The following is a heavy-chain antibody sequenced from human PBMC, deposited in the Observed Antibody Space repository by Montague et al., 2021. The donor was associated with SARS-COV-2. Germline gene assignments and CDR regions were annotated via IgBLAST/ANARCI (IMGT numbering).Heavy chain of an antibody. J-gene: IGHJ4*02. CDR2: LHYAGSA. D-gene: IGHD1-7*01. CDR3: VATYNGNWHYFDY. CDR1: GGSFSSGDSY. Sequence: SETLSLTCSVSGGSFSSGDSYWGWLRQAPGKGLEWIGDLHYAGSAYYNPSLRSRVTISADTSKNQFSLKLNSVTAADTAVYYCVATYNGNWHYFDYWGQGTLVTVSS. V-gene: IGHV4-39*01.